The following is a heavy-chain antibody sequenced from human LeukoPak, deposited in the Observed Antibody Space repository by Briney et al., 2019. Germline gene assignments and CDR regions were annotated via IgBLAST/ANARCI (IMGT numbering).Heavy chain of an antibody. CDR2: INSDGSST. V-gene: IGHV3-74*01. Sequence: AGGSLRLSCAASGFTFSSYWMHWVRQAPGKGLVWVSRINSDGSSTSYADSVKGRFTISRDNAKNTLYLQMNSLRAEDTAVYYCAREGSSDFVGAFDIWGQGTMVTVSS. CDR1: GFTFSSYW. J-gene: IGHJ3*02. CDR3: AREGSSDFVGAFDI. D-gene: IGHD2-15*01.